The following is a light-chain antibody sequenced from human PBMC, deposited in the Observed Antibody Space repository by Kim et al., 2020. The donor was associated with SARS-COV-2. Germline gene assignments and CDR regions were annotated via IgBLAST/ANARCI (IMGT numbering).Light chain of an antibody. J-gene: IGKJ1*01. CDR1: QTLNNK. Sequence: SPGERATPSCRASQTLNNKLVWDQQKPGQAPRLLIYDATTRATGVPARFIGSGSETDFTLTISSLQSEDFAVYYCQQSNDWPPLTFGQGTKVDIK. CDR3: QQSNDWPPLT. V-gene: IGKV3-15*01. CDR2: DAT.